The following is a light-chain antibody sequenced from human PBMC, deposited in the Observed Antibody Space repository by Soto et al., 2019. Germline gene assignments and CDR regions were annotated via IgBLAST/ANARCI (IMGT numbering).Light chain of an antibody. CDR3: GTWDSSLRAVV. J-gene: IGLJ2*01. CDR1: SSNIGSNY. CDR2: DNN. Sequence: QSVLTPPPSVSAAPGQTVTISCSGGSSNIGSNYVSWYQLLPGIAPRPVIYDNNKRTSGIPDRFSGSNSATSATLGIAGLQTGDEADYYFGTWDSSLRAVVFGGGTKLTVL. V-gene: IGLV1-51*01.